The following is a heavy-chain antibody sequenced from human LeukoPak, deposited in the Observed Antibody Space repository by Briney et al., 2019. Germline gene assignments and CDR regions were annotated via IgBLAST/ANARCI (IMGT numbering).Heavy chain of an antibody. V-gene: IGHV4-34*01. CDR2: INHSGST. CDR1: GGSFSGYY. D-gene: IGHD3-22*01. Sequence: PSETLSLTCAVYGGSFSGYYWSWIRQPPGKGLGWIGEINHSGSTNYNPSLKSRVTISVDTSKNQFSLKLSSVTAADTAVYYCARALGYYYPDAFDIWGQGTMVTVSS. CDR3: ARALGYYYPDAFDI. J-gene: IGHJ3*02.